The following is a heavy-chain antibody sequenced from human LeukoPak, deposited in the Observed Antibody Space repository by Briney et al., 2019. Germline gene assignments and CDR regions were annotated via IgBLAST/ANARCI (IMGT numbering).Heavy chain of an antibody. J-gene: IGHJ4*02. V-gene: IGHV3-23*01. Sequence: GGSLRLSCAATGFTFSSYAMSWVRQAPGKGLKWVSAISDSGGSTYYADSVKGRFTISRDNSKNTLYLQMNSLRAEDTAVYYCAKGGSYTQNDYWGQGTVVTVSS. D-gene: IGHD1-26*01. CDR1: GFTFSSYA. CDR2: ISDSGGST. CDR3: AKGGSYTQNDY.